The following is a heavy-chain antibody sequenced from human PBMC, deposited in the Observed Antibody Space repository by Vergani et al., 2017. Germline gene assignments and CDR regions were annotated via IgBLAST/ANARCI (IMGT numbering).Heavy chain of an antibody. CDR3: AREVGGTMVRGVTDRGWFDP. D-gene: IGHD3-10*01. CDR1: GGTFSSYA. J-gene: IGHJ5*02. CDR2: IIPIFGTA. V-gene: IGHV1-69*01. Sequence: QVQLVQSGAEVKKPGSSVKVSCKASGGTFSSYAISWVRQAPGQGLEWMGGIIPIFGTANYAQKFQGRVTITADESTSTAYMELSSLRSEDTAVYYCAREVGGTMVRGVTDRGWFDPWGQGTLVTVSS.